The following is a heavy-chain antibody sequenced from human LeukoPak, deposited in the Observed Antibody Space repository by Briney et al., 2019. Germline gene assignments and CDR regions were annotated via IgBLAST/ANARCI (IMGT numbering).Heavy chain of an antibody. D-gene: IGHD5-18*01. J-gene: IGHJ4*02. CDR3: ARGQHSYGYFNGFDY. CDR1: GGSISSYY. V-gene: IGHV4-59*01. Sequence: PSETLSLTCTVFGGSISSYYWNWIRQPPGKGLEWIGYIYYSGSTNYNPSLESRVTMSVDTSKNQFSLKLSSVTAADTAVYYCARGQHSYGYFNGFDYWGQGTLVTVSS. CDR2: IYYSGST.